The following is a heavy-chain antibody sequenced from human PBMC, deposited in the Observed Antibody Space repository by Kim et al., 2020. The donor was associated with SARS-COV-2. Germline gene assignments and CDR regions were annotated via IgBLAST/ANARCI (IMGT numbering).Heavy chain of an antibody. CDR3: ARQRGYDFDM. CDR2: KT. Sequence: KTYYADSVRGRFTISRDNSKNALYVQMTSLGAEDTALYYCARQRGYDFDMWGQGTMVTVSS. V-gene: IGHV3-23*01. J-gene: IGHJ3*02. D-gene: IGHD1-1*01.